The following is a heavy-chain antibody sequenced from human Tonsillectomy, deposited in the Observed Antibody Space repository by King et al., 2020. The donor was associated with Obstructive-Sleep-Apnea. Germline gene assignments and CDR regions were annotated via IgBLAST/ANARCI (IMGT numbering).Heavy chain of an antibody. CDR2: ISYDGSHK. J-gene: IGHJ4*02. Sequence: VQLVESGGGVVRPGRSLRLTCAASGFTFSSFGMHWVRQAPGKGLEWVALISYDGSHKYYADSVKGRFTISRDSSRNTLYLQMNSLGAADTAVYYCAKDYFYNSRTYSAPLDYWGQGTLVTVSS. D-gene: IGHD2/OR15-2a*01. CDR1: GFTFSSFG. CDR3: AKDYFYNSRTYSAPLDY. V-gene: IGHV3-30*18.